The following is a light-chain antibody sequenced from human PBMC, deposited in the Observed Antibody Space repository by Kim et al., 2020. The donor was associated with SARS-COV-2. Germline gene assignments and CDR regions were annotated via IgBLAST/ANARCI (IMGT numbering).Light chain of an antibody. Sequence: EIVLTQSPGTLSLSPRERATLSCRASQSVSSNYLAWYQQKPGQAPRLLIYGASSRATAIPDRFSGSGSGTDFTLTISRLEPEDCAVYYCQQYGSSPWTFGQGTKVDIK. CDR3: QQYGSSPWT. CDR2: GAS. CDR1: QSVSSNY. V-gene: IGKV3-20*01. J-gene: IGKJ1*01.